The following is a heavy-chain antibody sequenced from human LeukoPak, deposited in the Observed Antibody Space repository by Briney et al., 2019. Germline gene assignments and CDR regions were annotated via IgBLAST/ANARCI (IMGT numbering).Heavy chain of an antibody. CDR3: ARDDGSSSWYAWFDP. J-gene: IGHJ5*02. CDR2: INPKSGGT. Sequence: ASVKVSCKASGYTFTGYYIHWVRQAPGQGLEWVGWINPKSGGTNYAQKFQGRVTMTRDTSISTAYMEVSRLRSDDTAVYYCARDDGSSSWYAWFDPWGQGTLVTVSS. V-gene: IGHV1-2*02. D-gene: IGHD6-13*01. CDR1: GYTFTGYY.